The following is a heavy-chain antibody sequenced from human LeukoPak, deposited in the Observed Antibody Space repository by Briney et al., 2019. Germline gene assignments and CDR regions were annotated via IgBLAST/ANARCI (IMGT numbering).Heavy chain of an antibody. CDR2: IYYSGST. CDR3: ARLSSSSWYYPHWYFDL. Sequence: SETLSLTCTVSGGSISSSSYYWGWIRQPPGKGLEWIGSIYYSGSTYYNPYLKSRVTISVDTSKNQFSLKLSSVTAADTAVYYCARLSSSSWYYPHWYFDLWGRGTLVTVSS. CDR1: GGSISSSSYY. D-gene: IGHD6-13*01. V-gene: IGHV4-39*01. J-gene: IGHJ2*01.